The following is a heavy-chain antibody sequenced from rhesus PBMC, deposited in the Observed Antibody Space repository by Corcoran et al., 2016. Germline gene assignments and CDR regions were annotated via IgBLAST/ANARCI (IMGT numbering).Heavy chain of an antibody. Sequence: QVQLVQSGAEVKKPGASVKVSCKASGFTFGSYAISWVRQDPGKGLEWMGVLMPLVGRTNYAEKFQGSATITADTSTSTSYMELSSLRSDATALYYCARGYSSGWYYFDYWGQGVLVTVSS. V-gene: IGHV1-198*02. CDR3: ARGYSSGWYYFDY. J-gene: IGHJ4*01. CDR1: GFTFGSYA. D-gene: IGHD6-31*01. CDR2: LMPLVGRT.